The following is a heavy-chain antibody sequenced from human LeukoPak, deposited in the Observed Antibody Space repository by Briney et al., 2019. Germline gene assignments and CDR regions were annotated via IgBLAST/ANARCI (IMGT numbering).Heavy chain of an antibody. V-gene: IGHV3-13*01. Sequence: GGSLRLSCAASGFSFSRNGMHWVRQRTGKCLELVSGIGTAGDTNYAGSVKGRFTISRETGKNSLYLQMRSLRAEDTAVYYCAGRTSWYYGFDVWGQGTTVTVSS. CDR3: AGRTSWYYGFDV. CDR1: GFSFSRNG. CDR2: IGTAGDT. D-gene: IGHD1-1*01. J-gene: IGHJ6*02.